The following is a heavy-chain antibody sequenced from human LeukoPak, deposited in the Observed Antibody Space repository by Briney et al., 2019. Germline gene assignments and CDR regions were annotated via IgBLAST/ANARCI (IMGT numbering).Heavy chain of an antibody. D-gene: IGHD2-15*01. V-gene: IGHV1-8*01. CDR2: VNPHSGDA. Sequence: GASVKVSCKASGYTFTYYDINWVRQATGQGLEWMGWVNPHSGDAGYALRFQGRVTMTRNTSIRTAYMELSSLRSEDTAVYYCARGPKLDYWGQGTLVTVSS. CDR3: ARGPKLDY. J-gene: IGHJ4*02. CDR1: GYTFTYYD.